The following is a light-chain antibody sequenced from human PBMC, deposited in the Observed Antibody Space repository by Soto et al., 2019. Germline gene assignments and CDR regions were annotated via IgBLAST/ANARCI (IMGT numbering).Light chain of an antibody. Sequence: IVLTQSPATLSVSPGERATLSCRASQSVSSNLAWHQQRPGQAPRLLIYGASTRATGVPARFSGSGSGKDFTLTISSLEPEDSAVYYCQQRSNWPLTFGQGTRREI. CDR1: QSVSSN. J-gene: IGKJ5*01. CDR2: GAS. V-gene: IGKV3-11*01. CDR3: QQRSNWPLT.